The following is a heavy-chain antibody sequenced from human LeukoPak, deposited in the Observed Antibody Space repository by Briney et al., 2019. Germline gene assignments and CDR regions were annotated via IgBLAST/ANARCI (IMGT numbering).Heavy chain of an antibody. CDR2: IKSKTDGGTT. V-gene: IGHV3-15*01. CDR1: GFTISNAW. CDR3: TTPERWLPYVYY. D-gene: IGHD5-24*01. Sequence: GGSLRLSCAASGFTISNAWMSWVRQAPGTGLEWVGRIKSKTDGGTTDYAAPVKGRFTISRDDSKNTLYLQMNSLKTEDTAVYYCTTPERWLPYVYYWGQGTLVTVSS. J-gene: IGHJ4*02.